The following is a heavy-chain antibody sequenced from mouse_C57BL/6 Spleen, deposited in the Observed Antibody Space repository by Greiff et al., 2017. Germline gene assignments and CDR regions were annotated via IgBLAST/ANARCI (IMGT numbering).Heavy chain of an antibody. Sequence: QVQLQQSGAELVRPGTSVKMSCKASGYTFTNYWIGWAKQRPGHGLEWIGDIYPGGGYTNYNEKFKGKATLTADKSSSTAYMQFSSLTSEDSAIYYCAREEGFYYDYDEGFAYWGQGTLVTVSA. CDR2: IYPGGGYT. D-gene: IGHD2-4*01. V-gene: IGHV1-63*01. CDR1: GYTFTNYW. J-gene: IGHJ3*01. CDR3: AREEGFYYDYDEGFAY.